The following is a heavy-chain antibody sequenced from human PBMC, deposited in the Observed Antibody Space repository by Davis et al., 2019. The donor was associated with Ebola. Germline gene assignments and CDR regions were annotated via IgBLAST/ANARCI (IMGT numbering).Heavy chain of an antibody. CDR3: ARGRMLSDY. D-gene: IGHD2-8*01. CDR2: INTNTGNP. V-gene: IGHV7-4-1*02. J-gene: IGHJ4*02. Sequence: ASVKVSCKASGYTFTSYGISWVRQAPGQGLEWLGWINTNTGNPTYAQGFTGRFVFSLDTSVSTAYLQISSLKAEDTAVYYCARGRMLSDYWGQGTLVTVSS. CDR1: GYTFTSYG.